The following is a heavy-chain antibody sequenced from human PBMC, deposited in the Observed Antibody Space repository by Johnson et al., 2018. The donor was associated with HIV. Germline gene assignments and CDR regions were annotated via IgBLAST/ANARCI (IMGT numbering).Heavy chain of an antibody. CDR2: IWYDGNNK. V-gene: IGHV3-33*08. Sequence: QVQLVESGGGVVQPGRSLRLSCAASGFTFDDYGMSWVRQAPGKGLQWVAAIWYDGNNKYYADSVKGRFTVSRDNSKNTLYLQMNSLRAEGTAIYYCAAGCGDCYPSHWGFCAFDIWGRGTMVTVSS. J-gene: IGHJ3*02. D-gene: IGHD2-21*01. CDR3: AAGCGDCYPSHWGFCAFDI. CDR1: GFTFDDYG.